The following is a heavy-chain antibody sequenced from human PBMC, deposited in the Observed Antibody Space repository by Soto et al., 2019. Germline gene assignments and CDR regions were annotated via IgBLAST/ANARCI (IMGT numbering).Heavy chain of an antibody. V-gene: IGHV1-18*01. D-gene: IGHD3-10*01. CDR2: ISAYNGNI. CDR1: GYMFNTYG. J-gene: IGHJ4*02. CDR3: ARTYGSGSYFRPFEY. Sequence: GASVKVSCKASGYMFNTYGITWVRQAPGQGLEWMGWISAYNGNIDYAQNLQGRVTMTIDTSTSTAYMELRSLRSDDTAVYYCARTYGSGSYFRPFEYWGQGTLVTVSS.